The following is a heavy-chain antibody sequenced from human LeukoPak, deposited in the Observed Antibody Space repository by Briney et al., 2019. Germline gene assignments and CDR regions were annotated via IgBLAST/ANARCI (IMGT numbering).Heavy chain of an antibody. CDR3: AVIVGATRGRGYFDY. D-gene: IGHD1-26*01. CDR1: GGSFSGYY. CDR2: IYYSGST. J-gene: IGHJ4*02. V-gene: IGHV4-59*01. Sequence: SETLSLTCAVYGGSFSGYYWSWIRQPPGKGLEWIGYIYYSGSTNYNPSLKSRVTISVDTSKNQFSLKLSSVTAADTAVYYCAVIVGATRGRGYFDYWGQGTLVTVSS.